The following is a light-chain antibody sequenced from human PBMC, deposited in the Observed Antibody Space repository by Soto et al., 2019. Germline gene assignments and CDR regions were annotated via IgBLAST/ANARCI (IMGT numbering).Light chain of an antibody. CDR1: QTITTY. CDR3: QQTYSDIS. V-gene: IGKV1-39*01. CDR2: GAS. J-gene: IGKJ4*01. Sequence: DVRMTQSPSSLSASVGDTITITCRASQTITTYLNWFQQKPGESPRLHIYGASTLHDGVPSRFSGSGSGTDFTLTISGLQPEDFATYHCQQTYSDISFGGGTRV.